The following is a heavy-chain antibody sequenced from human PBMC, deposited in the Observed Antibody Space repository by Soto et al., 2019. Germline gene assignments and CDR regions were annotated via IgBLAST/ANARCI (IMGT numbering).Heavy chain of an antibody. D-gene: IGHD1-1*01. CDR1: GGSFSDYY. J-gene: IGHJ6*02. CDR3: ARSRNLDV. V-gene: IGHV4-34*02. CDR2: VNYLGNT. Sequence: QVQLQQWGAGLLKPSETLSLTCAVYGGSFSDYYWNWIRQPPGKGLEWIGEVNYLGNTNYSPSLLGRVNISIDTSKNQLSLELTSVTAADTAVYYCARSRNLDVWGQGTTVTVSS.